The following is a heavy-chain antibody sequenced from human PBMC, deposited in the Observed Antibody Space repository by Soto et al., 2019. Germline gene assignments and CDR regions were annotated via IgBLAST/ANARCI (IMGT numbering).Heavy chain of an antibody. Sequence: LKISCKGSGYSFTSYWIGWVRQIPGKGLEWMGIIYPGDSDTRSSPSFQGQVTISADKSISTAYLQWSSLKASDTAMYYCASPRLPRYSSSWYLAFDIWGQGTMVTVSS. J-gene: IGHJ3*02. D-gene: IGHD6-13*01. CDR1: GYSFTSYW. V-gene: IGHV5-51*01. CDR2: IYPGDSDT. CDR3: ASPRLPRYSSSWYLAFDI.